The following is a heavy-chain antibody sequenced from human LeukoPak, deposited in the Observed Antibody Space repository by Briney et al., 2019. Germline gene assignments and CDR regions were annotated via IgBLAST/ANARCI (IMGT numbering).Heavy chain of an antibody. Sequence: ASVKVSCKASGYTFTSYGISWVRQAPGQGLEWMGWISAYNGNTNYAQKLQGRVTMTTDTSTSTAYMELRSLRSDDTAVYYCARAPPGYYDSSGRGDYWGQGTLVTVSS. V-gene: IGHV1-18*01. D-gene: IGHD3-22*01. CDR2: ISAYNGNT. CDR1: GYTFTSYG. J-gene: IGHJ4*02. CDR3: ARAPPGYYDSSGRGDY.